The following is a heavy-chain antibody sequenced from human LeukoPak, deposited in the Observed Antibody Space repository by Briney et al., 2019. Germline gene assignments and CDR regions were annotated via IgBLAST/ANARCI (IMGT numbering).Heavy chain of an antibody. D-gene: IGHD2-15*01. CDR2: ISSSSSTI. CDR1: GFTFSSYS. V-gene: IGHV3-48*04. CDR3: VRYCSGGSCYNEH. J-gene: IGHJ1*01. Sequence: PGGSLRLSCAASGFTFSSYSMNWVRQAPGKGLEWVSYISSSSSTIYYADSVKGRFTISRDNAKNSLYLQMNSLRAEDTAVYYCVRYCSGGSCYNEHWGQGTLVTVSS.